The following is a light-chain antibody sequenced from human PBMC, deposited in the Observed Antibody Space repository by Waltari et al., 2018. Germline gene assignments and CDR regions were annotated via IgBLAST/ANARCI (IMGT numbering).Light chain of an antibody. J-gene: IGKJ1*01. CDR2: WAS. Sequence: DIVMTQSPDSLAVSLGERATINCKSRLSVFSISNNKHSLSWYQQKPGQSPRLLIYWASTREFGVPDRFSGSGSGTDFTLTITGLQAEDVAIYYCQQYYSFPRTFGQGTRVEIK. CDR1: LSVFSISNNKHS. CDR3: QQYYSFPRT. V-gene: IGKV4-1*01.